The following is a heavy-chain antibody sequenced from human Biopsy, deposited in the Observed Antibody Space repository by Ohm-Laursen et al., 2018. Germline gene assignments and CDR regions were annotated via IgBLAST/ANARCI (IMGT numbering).Heavy chain of an antibody. Sequence: SLRLSCAASGFTFSDHYMEWVRQAPGKGLEWVGRSRNKANSYTTEYAASVKGRFTISRDESETSMYLQMNSLRAEDTAIYYCAKGRVGNSGSLDIWGHGTMVTVSS. V-gene: IGHV3-72*01. D-gene: IGHD1-1*01. CDR3: AKGRVGNSGSLDI. CDR2: SRNKANSYTT. J-gene: IGHJ3*02. CDR1: GFTFSDHY.